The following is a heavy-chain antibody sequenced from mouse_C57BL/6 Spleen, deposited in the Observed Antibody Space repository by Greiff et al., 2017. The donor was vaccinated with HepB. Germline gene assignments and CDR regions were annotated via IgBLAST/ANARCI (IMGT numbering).Heavy chain of an antibody. J-gene: IGHJ2*01. CDR3: ARQFPITTVIAIDE. CDR2: IDPSDSYT. V-gene: IGHV1-69*01. CDR1: GYTFTSYW. Sequence: QVQLQQPGAELVMPGASVKLSCKASGYTFTSYWMHWVKQRPGQGLEWIGEIDPSDSYTNYNQKFKGKSTLTVDKSSSTAYMQLSSLTSEDYAVYYCARQFPITTVIAIDEWGQGTTLTVSS. D-gene: IGHD1-1*01.